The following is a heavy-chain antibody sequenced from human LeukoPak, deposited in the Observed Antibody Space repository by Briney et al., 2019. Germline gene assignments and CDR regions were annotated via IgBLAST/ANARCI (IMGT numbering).Heavy chain of an antibody. J-gene: IGHJ1*01. Sequence: PSETLSLTCTVSGGSISSYYWSWIRQPPGKGLEWIGRIYTSGSTNYNPSIKSRVTMSVDTSKNQFSLKLSSVTAADTAVYYCARDLARDYYDSSGYYYAEYFQHWGQGTLVTVSS. CDR2: IYTSGST. V-gene: IGHV4-4*07. CDR1: GGSISSYY. CDR3: ARDLARDYYDSSGYYYAEYFQH. D-gene: IGHD3-22*01.